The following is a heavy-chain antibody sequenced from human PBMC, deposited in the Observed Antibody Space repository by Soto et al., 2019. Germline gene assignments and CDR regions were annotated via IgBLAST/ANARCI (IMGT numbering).Heavy chain of an antibody. CDR2: IHHSGST. J-gene: IGHJ4*02. D-gene: IGHD4-17*01. CDR3: ARDDYGDYRGLDY. V-gene: IGHV4-34*01. Sequence: QVQLQQWGAGLLKPSETLSLTCAVYGGSFSGYYWSWIRPPPGKGLEWIGEIHHSGSTNYNPSLKSRVTISVDTSKNQFSLKLSSVTAADPAVYYCARDDYGDYRGLDYWGQGTPVTVSS. CDR1: GGSFSGYY.